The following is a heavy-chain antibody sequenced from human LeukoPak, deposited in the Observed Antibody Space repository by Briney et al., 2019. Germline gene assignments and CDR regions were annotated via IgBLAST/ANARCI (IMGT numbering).Heavy chain of an antibody. CDR2: INTDGITT. V-gene: IGHV3-74*01. Sequence: PGGSLILSCAASGFTFSNYWMHWVRQVPGKGLVWVSLINTDGITTSYVDSVKGRFTISRDNAKNTLYLQMNSLRAEDTAVYYCARGGRYFDWLFNYWGQGTLVTVSS. J-gene: IGHJ4*02. D-gene: IGHD3-9*01. CDR3: ARGGRYFDWLFNY. CDR1: GFTFSNYW.